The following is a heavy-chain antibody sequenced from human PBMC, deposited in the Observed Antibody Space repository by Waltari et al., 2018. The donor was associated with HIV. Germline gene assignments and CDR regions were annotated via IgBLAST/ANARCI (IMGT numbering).Heavy chain of an antibody. CDR2: ISASNANT. CDR1: GFHFRASH. Sequence: QVQLVQSGSEVKNLGASVTVSCQASGFHFRASHFTWVRQAPGQGFEWLGWISASNANTKFAQRLQGRVTMTTDTITRTAYIEVRNLMSDDTAIYYCARVPIAGGGQTLDFWGQGTLVTVSS. J-gene: IGHJ4*02. V-gene: IGHV1-18*01. D-gene: IGHD2-15*01. CDR3: ARVPIAGGGQTLDF.